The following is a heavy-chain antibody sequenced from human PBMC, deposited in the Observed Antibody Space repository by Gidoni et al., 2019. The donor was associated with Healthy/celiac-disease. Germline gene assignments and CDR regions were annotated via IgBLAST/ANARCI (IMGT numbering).Heavy chain of an antibody. Sequence: QVQLVESGGGVVQPGRSLGLACAASGFTFSSYAMQWVRQAPGKGLEWVAVISYDGSNKYYADSVKGRFAISRDNSKNTLYLQMNSLRAEDTAVYYCARDSPHSSGWFWGQGTLVTVSS. D-gene: IGHD6-19*01. CDR1: GFTFSSYA. CDR3: ARDSPHSSGWF. V-gene: IGHV3-30*09. CDR2: ISYDGSNK. J-gene: IGHJ1*01.